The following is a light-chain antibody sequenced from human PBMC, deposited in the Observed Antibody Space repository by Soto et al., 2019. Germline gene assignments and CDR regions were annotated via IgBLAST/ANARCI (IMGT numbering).Light chain of an antibody. CDR1: SGSVSISYY. CDR3: VLYMGSGIWV. V-gene: IGLV8-61*01. Sequence: QAVVTQEPSFSVSPGGTVTLTCGLSSGSVSISYYPSWYQQTPGQAPRTLIYSTNTRSSGVTDRFTGSILGNKAALTITGAQADDESDYYCVLYMGSGIWVFGGGTKLTVL. CDR2: STN. J-gene: IGLJ2*01.